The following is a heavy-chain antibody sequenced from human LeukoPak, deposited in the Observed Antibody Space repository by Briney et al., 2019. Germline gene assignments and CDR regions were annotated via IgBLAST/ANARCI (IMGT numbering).Heavy chain of an antibody. J-gene: IGHJ6*02. D-gene: IGHD3-16*02. CDR3: ARDDSGSYRYNGYYYYGMDV. CDR1: GGTFSSYA. Sequence: ASVKVSCKASGGTFSSYAISWVRQAPGQGLGWMGRIIPILGIANYAQKFQGRVTITADKSTSTAYMELSSLRSEDTAVYYCARDDSGSYRYNGYYYYGMDVWGQGTTVTVSS. V-gene: IGHV1-69*04. CDR2: IIPILGIA.